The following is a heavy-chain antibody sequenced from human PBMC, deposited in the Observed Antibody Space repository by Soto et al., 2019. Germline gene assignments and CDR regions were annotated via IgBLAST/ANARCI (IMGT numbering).Heavy chain of an antibody. CDR3: ARTPRDTENLSDAFDI. CDR1: GGSISSPDYY. V-gene: IGHV4-30-4*01. D-gene: IGHD5-18*01. Sequence: QVQLQESGPGLVKPSQTLSLTCSVSGGSISSPDYYWSWIRQPPGKGLEWIGYIYYSGSTYYNPSLKSRVTMSVDTSKNQFSLKLSSVTAADTAVYYCARTPRDTENLSDAFDIWGQGTMVTVSS. J-gene: IGHJ3*02. CDR2: IYYSGST.